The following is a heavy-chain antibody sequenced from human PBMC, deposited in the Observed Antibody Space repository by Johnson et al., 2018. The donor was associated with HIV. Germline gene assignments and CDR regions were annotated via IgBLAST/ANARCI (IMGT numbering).Heavy chain of an antibody. CDR3: AKYSGFALDI. V-gene: IGHV3-7*05. Sequence: EVQLVESGGGLVQPGGSLRLSCVASGFTFSAYRMSWVRQAPGKGLEWVANIRIDGGETYYVDSVKGRFTISRDNSKNSVYLQMNSLRVEDTAVYKCAKYSGFALDIWGQGTEVIVSS. CDR2: IRIDGGET. D-gene: IGHD2-15*01. CDR1: GFTFSAYR. J-gene: IGHJ3*02.